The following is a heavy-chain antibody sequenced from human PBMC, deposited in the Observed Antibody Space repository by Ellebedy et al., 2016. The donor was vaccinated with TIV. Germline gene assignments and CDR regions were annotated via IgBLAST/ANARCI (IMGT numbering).Heavy chain of an antibody. D-gene: IGHD4-17*01. Sequence: PGGSLRLSCAASGFSFRSYWMSWVRQAPGKGLEWVANIYQDGSDEYYVDSVKGRFTISRDNDNKALFLQMNSLRVEDTALYYCARRGSYGDYAVQVNNWFDSWGQGTLVTV. CDR3: ARRGSYGDYAVQVNNWFDS. J-gene: IGHJ5*01. CDR1: GFSFRSYW. V-gene: IGHV3-7*01. CDR2: IYQDGSDE.